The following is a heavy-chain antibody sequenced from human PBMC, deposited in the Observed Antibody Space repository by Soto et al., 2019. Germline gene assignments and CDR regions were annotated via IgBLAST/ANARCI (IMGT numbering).Heavy chain of an antibody. Sequence: QVQLQESGPGLVKPSQTLSLTCTVSGGSISSGDYYWSWIRQPPGKGLEWIGYIFYSGSTYYNPSLKSRVTISVNTSKNQFSLKLSSGTAADTAVYYCARDQAWELRGYHYGLDVWGQGTTVTASS. D-gene: IGHD1-26*01. J-gene: IGHJ6*02. V-gene: IGHV4-30-4*01. CDR2: IFYSGST. CDR3: ARDQAWELRGYHYGLDV. CDR1: GGSISSGDYY.